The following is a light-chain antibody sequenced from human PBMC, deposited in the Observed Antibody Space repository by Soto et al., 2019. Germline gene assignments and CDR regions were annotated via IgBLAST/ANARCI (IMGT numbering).Light chain of an antibody. V-gene: IGKV3-11*01. Sequence: EIVLTQSPAPLSLSPGARATLSCRASQSVGSYLAWYQQKPGQAPRLLIYDASNRATGIPARFSGSGSGTDFTLTSSSLEPEDFAVYYCQQRSNWLTFGGGTKVEIK. CDR1: QSVGSY. J-gene: IGKJ4*01. CDR3: QQRSNWLT. CDR2: DAS.